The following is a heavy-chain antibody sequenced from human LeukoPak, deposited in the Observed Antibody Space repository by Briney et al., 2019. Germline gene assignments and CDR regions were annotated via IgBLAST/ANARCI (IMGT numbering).Heavy chain of an antibody. CDR3: ARDYSSSWGY. J-gene: IGHJ4*02. V-gene: IGHV3-30*02. Sequence: PGGSLRLSCAASGFTFNNYGMHWVRQAPGKGLEWVAFIRYNGNNQYYADSVKGRFTISRDNSKNTLYLQMNGLKGDDTAVYYCARDYSSSWGYWGQGTLVTVSS. CDR2: IRYNGNNQ. CDR1: GFTFNNYG. D-gene: IGHD6-13*01.